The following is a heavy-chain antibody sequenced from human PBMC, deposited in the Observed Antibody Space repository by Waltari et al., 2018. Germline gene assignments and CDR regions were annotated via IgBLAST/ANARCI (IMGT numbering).Heavy chain of an antibody. V-gene: IGHV1-2*02. CDR3: AGTAWQCPWFDP. CDR1: FTGYY. D-gene: IGHD2-21*02. J-gene: IGHJ5*02. Sequence: FTGYYMHWVRQAPGQGLEWMGWINPNSGGTNYAQKFQGRVTMTRDTSISTAYMELSRLRSDDTAVYYCAGTAWQCPWFDPWGQGTLVTVSS. CDR2: INPNSGGT.